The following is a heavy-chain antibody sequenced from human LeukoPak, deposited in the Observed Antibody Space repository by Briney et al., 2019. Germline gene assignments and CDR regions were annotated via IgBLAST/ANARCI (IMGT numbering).Heavy chain of an antibody. V-gene: IGHV4-4*02. CDR3: AREDYDDSGAWYFDL. J-gene: IGHJ2*01. Sequence: SGTLSLTCAVSGGSISRSNWWNWVRQSPGTGLERIGGIYHSGSTNYNPSLKSRVTISVDKSKNQFSLKLTSVTAADTAVYYCAREDYDDSGAWYFDLWGRGTLVIVSS. D-gene: IGHD3-3*01. CDR1: GGSISRSNW. CDR2: IYHSGST.